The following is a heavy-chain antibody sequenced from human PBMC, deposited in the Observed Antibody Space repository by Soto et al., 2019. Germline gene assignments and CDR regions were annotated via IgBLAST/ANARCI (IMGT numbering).Heavy chain of an antibody. D-gene: IGHD3-22*01. J-gene: IGHJ6*02. Sequence: SLRLSCAASGFTFSSYSMNWVRQAPGKGLEWVSYISSSSSTIYYADSVKGRFTISRDNAENSLYLQMNSLRDEDTAVYYCARDSSPSYYYDSSGYYQPVGDLDYYYGMDVWGQGTTVTVSS. CDR1: GFTFSSYS. V-gene: IGHV3-48*02. CDR2: ISSSSSTI. CDR3: ARDSSPSYYYDSSGYYQPVGDLDYYYGMDV.